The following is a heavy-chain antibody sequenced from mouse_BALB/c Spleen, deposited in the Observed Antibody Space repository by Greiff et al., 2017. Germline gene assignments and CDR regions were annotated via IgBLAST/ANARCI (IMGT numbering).Heavy chain of an antibody. V-gene: IGHV5-6*01. CDR1: GFTFSSYG. CDR3: ARQGTVVAYYAMDY. CDR2: ISSGGSYT. Sequence: EVQRVESGGDLVKPGGSLKLSCAASGFTFSSYGMSWVRQTPDKRLEWVATISSGGSYTYYPDSVKGRFTISRDNAKNTLYLQMSSLKSEDTAMYYCARQGTVVAYYAMDYWGQGTSVTVSS. D-gene: IGHD1-1*01. J-gene: IGHJ4*01.